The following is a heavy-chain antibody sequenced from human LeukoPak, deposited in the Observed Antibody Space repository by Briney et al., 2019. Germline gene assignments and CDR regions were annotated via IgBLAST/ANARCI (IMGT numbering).Heavy chain of an antibody. CDR3: ARESPDLQVRYRPDYYDSSGYYLGDYYYYYMDV. D-gene: IGHD3-22*01. CDR2: ISAYNGNT. CDR1: GYTFTSYG. Sequence: ASVTVSCKASGYTFTSYGISWVRQAPGQGLEWMGWISAYNGNTNYAQKLQGRVTMTTDTSTSTAYMELRSLRSDDTAVYYCARESPDLQVRYRPDYYDSSGYYLGDYYYYYMDVWGKGTTVTVSS. J-gene: IGHJ6*03. V-gene: IGHV1-18*01.